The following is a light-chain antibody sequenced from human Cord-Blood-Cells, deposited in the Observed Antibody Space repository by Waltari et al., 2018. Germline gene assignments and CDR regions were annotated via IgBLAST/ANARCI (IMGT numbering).Light chain of an antibody. CDR1: SLRSYY. CDR3: NSRDSSGNHLV. J-gene: IGLJ3*02. V-gene: IGLV3-19*01. Sequence: SSELTQDPAVSVALGQTVRITCQGDSLRSYYASWYQQKPGQAPVLVIYGKNNRPSGIPGRFSGSNSGNTASLTITGAQAEDEADYYCNSRDSSGNHLVFGGGTKLTVL. CDR2: GKN.